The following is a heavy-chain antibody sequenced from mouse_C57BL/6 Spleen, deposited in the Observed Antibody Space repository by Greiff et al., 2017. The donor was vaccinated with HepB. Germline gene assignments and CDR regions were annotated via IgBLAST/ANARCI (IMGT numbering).Heavy chain of an antibody. J-gene: IGHJ2*01. Sequence: VQLQQPGAELVKPGASVKLSCKASGYTFTSYWMHWVKQRPGQGLEWIGMIHPNSGSTNYNEKFKSKATLTVDKSSSTAYMQLSSLTSEDSAVYYCAREGADWDAHYFDYWGQGTTLTVSS. D-gene: IGHD4-1*01. CDR3: AREGADWDAHYFDY. V-gene: IGHV1-64*01. CDR1: GYTFTSYW. CDR2: IHPNSGST.